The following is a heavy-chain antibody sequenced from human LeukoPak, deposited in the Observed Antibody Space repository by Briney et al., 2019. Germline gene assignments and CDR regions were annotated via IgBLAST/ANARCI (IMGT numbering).Heavy chain of an antibody. Sequence: GASVKVSCKASGYTFTGYYMHWVRQAPGQGLEWMGWINPNSGGTNYAQKFQGRVTMTRDTSIRTAYMELSRPRSDDTAVYYCARSSHSRIAAAGSDYYGMDVWGQGTTVTVSS. J-gene: IGHJ6*02. CDR3: ARSSHSRIAAAGSDYYGMDV. CDR1: GYTFTGYY. V-gene: IGHV1-2*02. D-gene: IGHD6-13*01. CDR2: INPNSGGT.